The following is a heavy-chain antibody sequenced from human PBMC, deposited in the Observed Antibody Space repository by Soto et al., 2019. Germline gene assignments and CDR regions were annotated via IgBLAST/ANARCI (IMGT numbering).Heavy chain of an antibody. CDR2: IYYSGST. CDR1: GGSISSYY. Sequence: PSETLSLTCTVSGGSISSYYWSWIRQPPGKGLEWIGYIYYSGSTNYNPSLKSRVTISVDTSKNQFSLKLSSVTAADTAVYYCARPWKDVFPYFDYWGQGTLVTVSS. J-gene: IGHJ4*02. D-gene: IGHD1-1*01. V-gene: IGHV4-59*01. CDR3: ARPWKDVFPYFDY.